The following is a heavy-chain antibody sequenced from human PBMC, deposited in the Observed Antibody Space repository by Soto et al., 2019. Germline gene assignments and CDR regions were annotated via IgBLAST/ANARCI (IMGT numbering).Heavy chain of an antibody. Sequence: GGSLRLSCAASGFTVSSNYMSWVRQAPGKGLEWVSVIYSGGSTYYADSVKGRFTISRHNSKNTLYLQMNSLRAEDTAVYYCAREVLGYCSGGSCHDPRSGAFDIWGQGTMVTVSS. V-gene: IGHV3-53*04. CDR1: GFTVSSNY. J-gene: IGHJ3*02. D-gene: IGHD2-15*01. CDR3: AREVLGYCSGGSCHDPRSGAFDI. CDR2: IYSGGST.